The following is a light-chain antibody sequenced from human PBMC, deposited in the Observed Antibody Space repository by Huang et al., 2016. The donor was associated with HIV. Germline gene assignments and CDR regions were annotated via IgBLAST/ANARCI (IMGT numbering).Light chain of an antibody. J-gene: IGKJ3*01. Sequence: DIQMTQSPSSLYASVGERVTITCRVGQNINNHLNWYQQKPGKAPNLLIYGVSTLQSGVPSRFSGSGSGTDFTLTISGLQPEDLATYYCQQSYFTPTFGPGTKVNI. CDR3: QQSYFTPT. V-gene: IGKV1-39*01. CDR2: GVS. CDR1: QNINNH.